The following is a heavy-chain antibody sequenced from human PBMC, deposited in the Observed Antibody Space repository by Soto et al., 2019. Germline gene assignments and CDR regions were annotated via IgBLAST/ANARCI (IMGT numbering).Heavy chain of an antibody. J-gene: IGHJ4*02. D-gene: IGHD6-19*01. CDR1: GASISSSEW. CDR3: ARVGISGYFDY. CDR2: IYHSGST. Sequence: QVQLQESGPGLVKPSETLSLTCVVSGASISSSEWWTWVRQPPGKGLEWIGHIYHSGSTRYNPSLNSRVIISVDKSKNQFSLNLTSVTAADTAMYYCARVGISGYFDYWGQGTLVTVSS. V-gene: IGHV4-4*02.